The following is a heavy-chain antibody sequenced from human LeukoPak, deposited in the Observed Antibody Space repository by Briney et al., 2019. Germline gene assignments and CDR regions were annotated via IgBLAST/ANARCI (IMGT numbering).Heavy chain of an antibody. CDR1: GFTFSSHW. Sequence: SGGSLRLSCAASGFTFSSHWMHWVRQAPGKGLVWVSRINSDGSSTSYADSVKGRFTISRDNAKNTPYLQMNSLRAEDTAVYYCARVKLATQTAWFDPWGQGTLVTVSS. CDR3: ARVKLATQTAWFDP. V-gene: IGHV3-74*01. CDR2: INSDGSST. J-gene: IGHJ5*02. D-gene: IGHD6-13*01.